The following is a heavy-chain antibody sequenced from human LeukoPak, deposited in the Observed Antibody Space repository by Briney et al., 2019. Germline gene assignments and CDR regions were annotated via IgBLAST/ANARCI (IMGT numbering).Heavy chain of an antibody. V-gene: IGHV3-30*02. Sequence: GGSLRLSCAASGFTFSSYGMHWVRQAPGKGLEWVAFIRYDGSNKYYADSVKGRFTISRDNSKNTLYLQMNSLRAEDTAVYYCAKVRCSGGSCYSGPPDYWGQGTLVTVSS. CDR3: AKVRCSGGSCYSGPPDY. D-gene: IGHD2-15*01. CDR1: GFTFSSYG. J-gene: IGHJ4*02. CDR2: IRYDGSNK.